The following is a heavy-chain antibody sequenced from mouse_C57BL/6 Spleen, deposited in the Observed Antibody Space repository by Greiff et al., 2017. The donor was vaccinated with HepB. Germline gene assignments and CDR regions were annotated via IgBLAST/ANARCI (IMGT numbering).Heavy chain of an antibody. J-gene: IGHJ1*03. CDR3: ARFITTDWYFDV. CDR1: GYAFSSSW. D-gene: IGHD1-1*01. CDR2: IYPGDGDT. Sequence: VQLQQSGPELVKPGASVKISCKASGYAFSSSWMNWVKQRPGKGLEWIGRIYPGDGDTNYNGKFKGKATLTADKSSSTAYMQLSSLTSEDSAVYFCARFITTDWYFDVWGTGTTVTVSS. V-gene: IGHV1-82*01.